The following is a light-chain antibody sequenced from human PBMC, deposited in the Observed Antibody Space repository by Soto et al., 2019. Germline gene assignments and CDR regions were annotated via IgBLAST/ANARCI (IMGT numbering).Light chain of an antibody. CDR3: SSYRTGSAFYV. CDR2: EVR. J-gene: IGLJ1*01. CDR1: SSDIGDYNY. Sequence: QSALTQPASVSGSPGQSITISCTGTSSDIGDYNYVSWYQHHPGKAPKLIIYEVRNRPSGVSSRFSGAKSGNTASLTISGLQAEDEADYYCSSYRTGSAFYVFGTGTKVTVL. V-gene: IGLV2-14*01.